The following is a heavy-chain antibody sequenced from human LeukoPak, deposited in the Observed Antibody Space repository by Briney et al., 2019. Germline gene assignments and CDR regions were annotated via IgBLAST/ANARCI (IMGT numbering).Heavy chain of an antibody. V-gene: IGHV4-31*03. Sequence: SETLSLTCTVSGGSISSGGYYWSWIRQHPGKGLEWIGYIYYSGSTYYNPSLKSRVTISVDTSKNQFSLKLSSVTAADTAAYYCARVPLQRYCSSTSCYPGLYFQHWGQGTLVTVSS. D-gene: IGHD2-2*01. CDR3: ARVPLQRYCSSTSCYPGLYFQH. CDR1: GGSISSGGYY. CDR2: IYYSGST. J-gene: IGHJ1*01.